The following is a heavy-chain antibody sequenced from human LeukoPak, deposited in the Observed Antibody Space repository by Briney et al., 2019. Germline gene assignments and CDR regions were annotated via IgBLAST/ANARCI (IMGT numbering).Heavy chain of an antibody. CDR2: IHPSSGAR. CDR3: AVSVKAASIPAFDY. V-gene: IGHV1-2*02. CDR1: GDTLTVHN. Sequence: ASVKVSCKASGDTLTVHNIHWMRQAPGQGLEWMGWIHPSSGARQYAQKFQGRVTMTRDTSISTAYMELSSLRSDDTAIYYCAVSVKAASIPAFDYWGQGALITVSS. D-gene: IGHD3-10*01. J-gene: IGHJ4*02.